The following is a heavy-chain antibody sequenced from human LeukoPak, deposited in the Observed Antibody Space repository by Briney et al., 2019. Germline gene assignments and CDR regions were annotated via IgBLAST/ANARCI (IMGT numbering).Heavy chain of an antibody. CDR2: ISYDGSNK. CDR3: AFGEFNY. V-gene: IGHV3-30*03. D-gene: IGHD3-10*01. CDR1: GFPFSSYG. J-gene: IGHJ4*02. Sequence: GGSLRLSCAASGFPFSSYGMHWVRQAPGKGLEWVAVISYDGSNKYSADSVKGRFTISRDNSKNTLYLQMNSLRAEDTAVYYCAFGEFNYWGQGTLVTVSS.